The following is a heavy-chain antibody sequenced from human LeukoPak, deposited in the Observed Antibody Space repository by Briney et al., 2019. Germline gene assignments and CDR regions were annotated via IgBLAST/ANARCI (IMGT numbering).Heavy chain of an antibody. D-gene: IGHD5-12*01. CDR3: ARALAIPDAFDI. V-gene: IGHV1-24*01. Sequence: ASVKVSCKVSGYTLTELSMHWVRQAPGKGLEWMGGFDPEDGETIYAQKFQGRVTMTEDTSTDTAYMELSSLRSEDTAVYYCARALAIPDAFDIWGQGTMVTVSS. CDR2: FDPEDGET. J-gene: IGHJ3*02. CDR1: GYTLTELS.